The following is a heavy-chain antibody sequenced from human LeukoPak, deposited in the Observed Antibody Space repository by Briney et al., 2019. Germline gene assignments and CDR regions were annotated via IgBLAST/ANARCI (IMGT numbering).Heavy chain of an antibody. D-gene: IGHD3-22*01. V-gene: IGHV1-2*02. CDR3: ASENYYDSSGYYYIHYGMDV. CDR2: INPNSGGT. Sequence: ASVKVSCKASGYTFTRYYMHWVRQAPGQGLEWMGWINPNSGGTNYAQKFQGRVTMTRDTSISTAYMELSRLRSDDTAVYYCASENYYDSSGYYYIHYGMDVWGQGTTVTVS. CDR1: GYTFTRYY. J-gene: IGHJ6*02.